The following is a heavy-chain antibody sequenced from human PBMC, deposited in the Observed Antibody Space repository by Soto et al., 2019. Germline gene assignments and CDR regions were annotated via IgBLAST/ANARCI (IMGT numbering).Heavy chain of an antibody. D-gene: IGHD1-26*01. CDR1: GDPLSYGGYY. V-gene: IGHV4-31*03. J-gene: IGHJ5*02. CDR3: AREGHSSWEWLDP. Sequence: QVQLQESGPGLVEPSQTLSLVCSVSGDPLSYGGYYWSWVRQSPAKALEWIGFVYSTWATYYPPYRGSRLTMAVDMSRNEFSLKLTSVTAGDTATYYCAREGHSSWEWLDPWGQGILVTVSS. CDR2: VYSTWAT.